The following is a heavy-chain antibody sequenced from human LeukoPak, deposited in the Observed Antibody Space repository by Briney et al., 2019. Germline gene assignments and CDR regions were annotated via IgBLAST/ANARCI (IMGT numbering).Heavy chain of an antibody. Sequence: QPGRSLRLSCAASGFTFSSYAMHWVRQAPGKGLEWVAVISYDGSNKYYADSVKGRFTISRDNSKNTLYLQMNSLRAEDTAVYYCARDPLGRFGESYFDYWGQGTLVTVSS. CDR2: ISYDGSNK. CDR3: ARDPLGRFGESYFDY. V-gene: IGHV3-30-3*01. CDR1: GFTFSSYA. D-gene: IGHD3-10*01. J-gene: IGHJ4*02.